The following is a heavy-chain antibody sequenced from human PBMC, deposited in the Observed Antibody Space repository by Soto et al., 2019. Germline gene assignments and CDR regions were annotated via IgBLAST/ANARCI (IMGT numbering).Heavy chain of an antibody. CDR2: INHSGTT. V-gene: IGHV4-34*01. D-gene: IGHD4-17*01. J-gene: IGHJ4*02. CDR1: GGSFSGYQ. Sequence: SETLSLTCGVYGGSFSGYQWNWIRQSPGQGLEWIGEINHSGTTKYNPSLESRINLSVDTSKKQFSLKMFSVTAADTAVYYCTREQTSTVVTQWGPGTLVTVSS. CDR3: TREQTSTVVTQ.